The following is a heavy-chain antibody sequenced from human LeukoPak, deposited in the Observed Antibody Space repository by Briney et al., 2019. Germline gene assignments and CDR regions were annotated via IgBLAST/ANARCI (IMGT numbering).Heavy chain of an antibody. V-gene: IGHV1-8*01. CDR3: AAIAIDYDGGAEAFDF. D-gene: IGHD4-17*01. CDR2: MNPNSGNT. J-gene: IGHJ3*01. Sequence: VASVKVSCKASGYTFTSYDINWVRQATGQGLEWMGWMNPNSGNTGYAQKFQGRVTMTRNTSISTAYMELSSLRSEDTAVYYCAAIAIDYDGGAEAFDFWGQGTLVTVPS. CDR1: GYTFTSYD.